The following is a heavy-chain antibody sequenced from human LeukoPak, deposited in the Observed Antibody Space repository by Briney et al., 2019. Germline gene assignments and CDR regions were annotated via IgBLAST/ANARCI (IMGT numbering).Heavy chain of an antibody. CDR2: ISLAGRT. D-gene: IGHD1-26*01. CDR3: SRESGPFCPFGH. V-gene: IGHV4-4*02. Sequence: SETLSLTCAVSGGSITTTNFWSWVRQPPGGGLEWIGEISLAGRTQYNPSLRGRVHISIDESKNHLYLTLASLTAADTAVYYGSRESGPFCPFGHWGQGTLVAASS. J-gene: IGHJ4*01. CDR1: GGSITTTNF.